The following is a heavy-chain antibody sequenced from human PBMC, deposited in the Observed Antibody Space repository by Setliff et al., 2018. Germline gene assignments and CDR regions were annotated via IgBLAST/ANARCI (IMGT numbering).Heavy chain of an antibody. D-gene: IGHD6-6*01. J-gene: IGHJ4*02. CDR2: IYYSGSA. CDR1: GGSLSGSSDY. Sequence: SETLSLTCSVSGGSLSGSSDYWGWIRQPPGKGLEWIGYIYYSGSANYNPSLKSRVTISVDTSKNQFSLKVFSVTAVDTAVYYCARGRNVAARLLDSWGQGTLVTVSS. V-gene: IGHV4-61*05. CDR3: ARGRNVAARLLDS.